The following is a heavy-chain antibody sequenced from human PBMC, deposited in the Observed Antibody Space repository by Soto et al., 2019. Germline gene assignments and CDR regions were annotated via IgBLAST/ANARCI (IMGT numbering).Heavy chain of an antibody. CDR1: GFTFSSYA. D-gene: IGHD4-17*01. CDR3: ARVKAWTTVVREPPDY. Sequence: QVQLVESGGGVVQPGRSLRLSCAASGFTFSSYAMHWVRQAPGKGLEWVAVISYDGSNKYYADSVKGRFTISRDNSKNTLYLQMNSLRAEDTAVYYSARVKAWTTVVREPPDYWGKGTLVTVSS. CDR2: ISYDGSNK. J-gene: IGHJ4*02. V-gene: IGHV3-30-3*01.